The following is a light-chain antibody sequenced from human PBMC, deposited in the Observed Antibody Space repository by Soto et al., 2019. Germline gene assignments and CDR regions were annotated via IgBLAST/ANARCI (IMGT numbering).Light chain of an antibody. V-gene: IGKV3-20*01. CDR3: QQYGSSGT. Sequence: VGLAKSTGSLSLSPGERATLSCRASQIVSASHLAWYQQKPGQAPRVLLYGASTRATDIPDRCSGSGSGKDFTLTISRVEPEDVAVFYYQQYGSSGTFGQGPKVDIK. CDR2: GAS. J-gene: IGKJ1*01. CDR1: QIVSASH.